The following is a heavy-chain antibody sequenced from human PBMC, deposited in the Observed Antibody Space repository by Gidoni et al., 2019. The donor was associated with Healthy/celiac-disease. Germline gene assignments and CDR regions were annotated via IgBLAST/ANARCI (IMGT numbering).Heavy chain of an antibody. CDR1: GYTFTSYA. CDR2: INAGNGNT. D-gene: IGHD3-22*01. Sequence: QVQLVQSGAEVKKPGASVKVSCKASGYTFTSYAMHWVRQAPGQRLEWMGWINAGNGNTKYSQKFQGRVTITRDTSASTAYMELSSLRSEDTAVYYCARNYYDSSGYAYYYYGMDVWGQGTTVTVSS. J-gene: IGHJ6*02. V-gene: IGHV1-3*01. CDR3: ARNYYDSSGYAYYYYGMDV.